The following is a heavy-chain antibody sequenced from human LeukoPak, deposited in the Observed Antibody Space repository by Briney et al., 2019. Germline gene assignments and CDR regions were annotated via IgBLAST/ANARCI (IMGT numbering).Heavy chain of an antibody. CDR2: ISYDGSNK. Sequence: PGGSLRLSCAASGFTFSSYGMHWVRQAPGKGLEWVAVISYDGSNKYYADSVKGRFTISRDNSKNTLYLQVNSLRAEDTAVYYCVRDGRVGGGSSRFDYWGQGTLVTVSS. J-gene: IGHJ4*02. V-gene: IGHV3-33*01. D-gene: IGHD2-15*01. CDR3: VRDGRVGGGSSRFDY. CDR1: GFTFSSYG.